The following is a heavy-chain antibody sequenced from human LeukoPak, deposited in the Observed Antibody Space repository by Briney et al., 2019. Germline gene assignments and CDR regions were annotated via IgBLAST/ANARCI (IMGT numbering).Heavy chain of an antibody. CDR2: ISTKSGNT. V-gene: IGHV1-18*01. D-gene: IGHD5-24*01. CDR1: GYPFTSNG. Sequence: ASVKVSCKASGYPFTSNGISWVRQAPGQGLEWMAWISTKSGNTNYAQRFQGRVTMTTDTSTTTAYMELRGLRSDDTAVYYCASSGYNPTDYWGQGTLVTVSS. J-gene: IGHJ4*02. CDR3: ASSGYNPTDY.